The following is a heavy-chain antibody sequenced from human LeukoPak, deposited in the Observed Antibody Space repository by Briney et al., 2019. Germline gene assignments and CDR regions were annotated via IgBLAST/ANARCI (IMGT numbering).Heavy chain of an antibody. CDR3: AKDSDDYGDYNYFDF. J-gene: IGHJ4*02. D-gene: IGHD4-17*01. V-gene: IGHV3-33*06. CDR2: VWHDGSKT. Sequence: PGGSLRLSCAASGFTFSSCHIRWVRQAPGKGLEWVALVWHDGSKTYYADSVKGRFTVSRDNSKNTLYLQMNSLRAEDTAVYYCAKDSDDYGDYNYFDFWGQGTLVTVSS. CDR1: GFTFSSCH.